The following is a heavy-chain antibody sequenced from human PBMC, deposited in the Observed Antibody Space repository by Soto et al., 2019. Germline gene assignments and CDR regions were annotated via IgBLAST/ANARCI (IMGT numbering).Heavy chain of an antibody. CDR1: GGSFSGYY. V-gene: IGHV4-34*01. CDR3: ARGRRYYDSSGYYSNWFDP. J-gene: IGHJ5*02. CDR2: INHSGST. D-gene: IGHD3-22*01. Sequence: SETLSLTCAVYGGSFSGYYWSWIRQPPGKGLEWIGEINHSGSTNYNPSLKSRVTISVDTSKNQFSLKLSSVTAADTAVYYCARGRRYYDSSGYYSNWFDPWGQGTLVTVSS.